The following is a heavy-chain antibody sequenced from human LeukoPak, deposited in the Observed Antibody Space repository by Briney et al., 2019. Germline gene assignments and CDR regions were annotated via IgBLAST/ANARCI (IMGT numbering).Heavy chain of an antibody. CDR3: ARYYDILTGQGGYYYYYGMDV. D-gene: IGHD3-9*01. CDR2: INTNTGNP. J-gene: IGHJ6*02. V-gene: IGHV7-4-1*02. Sequence: ASVKVSCKASGYTFTSYAMNWVRQAPGQGLEWMGWINTNTGNPTYAQGFTGRFVFSLDTSVSTAYLQISSLKAEDTAVYYCARYYDILTGQGGYYYYYGMDVWGQGTTVTVSS. CDR1: GYTFTSYA.